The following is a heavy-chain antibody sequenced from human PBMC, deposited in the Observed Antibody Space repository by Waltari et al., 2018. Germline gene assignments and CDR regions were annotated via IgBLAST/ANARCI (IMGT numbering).Heavy chain of an antibody. CDR3: AKGYNYYYYYMDV. D-gene: IGHD5-18*01. V-gene: IGHV3-30*02. CDR1: GFTFSSYG. CDR2: LRYDGSNK. Sequence: QVQLVESGGGVVQPGGSLRLSCGASGFTFSSYGMHWVRQAPGNGLGLVAFLRYDGSNKYYADSVKGRFTISRDNSKNTLYLQMNSLRAEDTAVYYCAKGYNYYYYYMDVWGKGTTVTVSS. J-gene: IGHJ6*03.